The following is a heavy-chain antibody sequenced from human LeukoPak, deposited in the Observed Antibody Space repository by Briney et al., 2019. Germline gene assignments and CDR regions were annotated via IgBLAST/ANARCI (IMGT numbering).Heavy chain of an antibody. J-gene: IGHJ4*02. V-gene: IGHV1-46*01. CDR1: GYTFTSYY. CDR3: ARVGGFPDPIAAADFDY. CDR2: INPSGGST. D-gene: IGHD6-13*01. Sequence: GASVKVSCKASGYTFTSYYMHWVRQAPGQGLEWMGIINPSGGSTSYAQKFQGRVTMTRDTSTSTVYMELSSLRSEDTAVYYCARVGGFPDPIAAADFDYWGQGTLVTVSS.